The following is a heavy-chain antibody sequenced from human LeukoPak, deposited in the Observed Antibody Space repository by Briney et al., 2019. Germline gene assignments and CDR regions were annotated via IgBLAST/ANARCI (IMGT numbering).Heavy chain of an antibody. CDR1: GFTFSSYW. CDR3: ARHFAYSSSSYFDY. D-gene: IGHD6-6*01. V-gene: IGHV4-59*08. Sequence: PGGSLRLSCAASGFTFSSYWMSWVRQAPGKGLEWIGYVYYTGSTNYNPSLKSRVTMFEDKSKNQFSLRLYSVTVADTAVYYCARHFAYSSSSYFDYWGQGSLVTVSS. CDR2: VYYTGST. J-gene: IGHJ4*02.